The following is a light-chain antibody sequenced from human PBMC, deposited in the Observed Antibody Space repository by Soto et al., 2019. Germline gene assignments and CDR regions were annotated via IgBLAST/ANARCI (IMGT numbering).Light chain of an antibody. CDR2: DAS. CDR3: QQYENLPPT. Sequence: DIQMTQSPSSLSASIGDIVILTCQASQDIANSLNWYQHKPGKAPKLLIYDASNLERGVPARFSGSGSGTDFSFTISSLQPEDIATYYCQQYENLPPTFGQGTRLEMK. V-gene: IGKV1-33*01. J-gene: IGKJ5*01. CDR1: QDIANS.